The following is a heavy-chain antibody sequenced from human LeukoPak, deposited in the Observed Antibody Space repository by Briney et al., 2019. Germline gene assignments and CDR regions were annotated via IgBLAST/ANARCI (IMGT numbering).Heavy chain of an antibody. CDR2: INSGGSST. D-gene: IGHD2-2*01. CDR1: GFTFSNFW. CDR3: ARDPAS. Sequence: GVSVTLSCAGSGFTFSNFWLLWVRQAQGKGLVWVTNINSGGSSTSYADSVKGRFTLSRDTTKNTLYLQLNSLRAEDTPVYYCARDPASWGEGTLVTVSS. J-gene: IGHJ5*02. V-gene: IGHV3-74*01.